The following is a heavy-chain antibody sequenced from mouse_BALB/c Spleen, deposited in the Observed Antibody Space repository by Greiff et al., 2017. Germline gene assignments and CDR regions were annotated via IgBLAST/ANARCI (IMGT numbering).Heavy chain of an antibody. CDR2: ISCYNGAT. Sequence: LVKTGASVKISCKASGYSFTGYYMHWVKQSHGKSLEWIGYISCYNGATSYNQKFKGKATFTVDTSSSTAYMQFNSLTSEDSAVYYCARQDGNYSWYFDVWGAGTTVTVSS. D-gene: IGHD2-1*01. CDR1: GYSFTGYY. J-gene: IGHJ1*01. CDR3: ARQDGNYSWYFDV. V-gene: IGHV1S34*01.